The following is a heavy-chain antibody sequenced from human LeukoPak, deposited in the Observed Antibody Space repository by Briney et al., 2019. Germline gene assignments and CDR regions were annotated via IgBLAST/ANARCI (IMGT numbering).Heavy chain of an antibody. CDR1: GFTFDDYA. Sequence: GGSLRLSCAAPGFTFDDYAMHWVRQAPGKGLEWVSGISWNSGSIGYADSVKGRFTISRDNAKNSLYLQMNSLRAEDTAVYYCAREEGMTKQFRHWGQGTLVTVSS. CDR3: AREEGMTKQFRH. J-gene: IGHJ1*01. V-gene: IGHV3-9*01. CDR2: ISWNSGSI.